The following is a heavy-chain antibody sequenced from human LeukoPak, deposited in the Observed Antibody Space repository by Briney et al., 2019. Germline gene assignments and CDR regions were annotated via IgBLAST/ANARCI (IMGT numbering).Heavy chain of an antibody. CDR2: IYSGGST. CDR1: GSTVSTNY. CDR3: ARERINSYGSPFGY. V-gene: IGHV3-53*01. Sequence: TGGSLRLSCAAAGSTVSTNYMSWVRQAPGKGLEWVSVIYSGGSTYYADSVKGRFTISRDNSKNTLYLQMNSLRAEDTAVYYCARERINSYGSPFGYWGQGTLVTVSS. J-gene: IGHJ4*02. D-gene: IGHD5-18*01.